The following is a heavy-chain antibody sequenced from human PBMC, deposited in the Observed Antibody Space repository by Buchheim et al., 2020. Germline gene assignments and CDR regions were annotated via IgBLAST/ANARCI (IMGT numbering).Heavy chain of an antibody. Sequence: EVQLVESGGGLVQPGGSLRLSCAASGFTFSSYSMNWVRQAPGKGLEWVSYISSSSSTIYYADSVKGRFTISRDNAKNSLYLQMKSLRDEDTAVYDCARYLSIAVASTHLFFDYWGQGTL. V-gene: IGHV3-48*02. CDR3: ARYLSIAVASTHLFFDY. CDR1: GFTFSSYS. D-gene: IGHD6-19*01. J-gene: IGHJ4*02. CDR2: ISSSSSTI.